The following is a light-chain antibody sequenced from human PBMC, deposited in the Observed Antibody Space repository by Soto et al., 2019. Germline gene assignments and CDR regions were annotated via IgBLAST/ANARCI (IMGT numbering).Light chain of an antibody. CDR2: GAS. J-gene: IGKJ5*01. Sequence: MTQSPSSLSASVGDRVTITCRASQSVSSNLAWYQQRPGQAPRLLIYGASTRATGIPARFSGSGSGTEFTLTISGLLPEDFAAYHCQQLYTLPFTFGQGTRLEIK. V-gene: IGKV3-15*01. CDR1: QSVSSN. CDR3: QQLYTLPFT.